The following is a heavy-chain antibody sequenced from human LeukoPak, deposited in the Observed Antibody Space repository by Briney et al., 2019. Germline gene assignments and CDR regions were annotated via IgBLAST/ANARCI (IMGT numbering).Heavy chain of an antibody. CDR1: GFPFSGYS. D-gene: IGHD3-10*01. CDR2: ISSSSSYI. V-gene: IGHV3-21*01. CDR3: ARDRAFDY. Sequence: GGSLRLSCAGSGFPFSGYSMNWVRQAPGKGLEWVSSISSSSSYIYYADSVKGRFTISRDNAKNSLYLQMNSLRAEDTAVYYCARDRAFDYWGQGTLVTVSS. J-gene: IGHJ4*02.